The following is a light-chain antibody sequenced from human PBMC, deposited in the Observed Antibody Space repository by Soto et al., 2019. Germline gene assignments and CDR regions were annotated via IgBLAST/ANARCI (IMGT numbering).Light chain of an antibody. CDR1: QSISSYY. CDR2: GAS. V-gene: IGKV3-20*01. J-gene: IGKJ1*01. Sequence: EMVLTQSPGTLSLSPGARATLSCRASQSISSYYLAWYQQKPGQAPMLLIHGASSSATGIPDRFSGSESWTDFTLTISGLETEDFAVYYCQQYGTSRPWAFGQGTKVEIK. CDR3: QQYGTSRPWA.